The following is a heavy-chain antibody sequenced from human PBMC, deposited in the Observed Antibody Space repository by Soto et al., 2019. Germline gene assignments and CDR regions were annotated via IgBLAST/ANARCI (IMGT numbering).Heavy chain of an antibody. CDR2: IYYSGST. Sequence: KSSETLSLTCTVSGGSISSYYWSWIRQPPGKGLEWIGYIYYSGSTNYNPSLKSRVTISVDTSKNQFSLKLSSVTAADTAVYYCARARVGATTGWFDPWGQGTLVTVSS. CDR1: GGSISSYY. D-gene: IGHD1-26*01. CDR3: ARARVGATTGWFDP. V-gene: IGHV4-59*01. J-gene: IGHJ5*02.